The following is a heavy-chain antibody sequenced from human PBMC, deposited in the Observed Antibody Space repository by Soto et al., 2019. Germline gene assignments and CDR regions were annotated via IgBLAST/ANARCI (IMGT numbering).Heavy chain of an antibody. D-gene: IGHD7-27*01. CDR1: GFTFSSYG. J-gene: IGHJ4*02. CDR3: ARASSSGEGFDF. CDR2: IWYDGNSK. Sequence: QVQLVESGGGVVQPGRSLRLSCAASGFTFSSYGMHWVRQAPGKGLEWMAVIWYDGNSKDYGDSVRGRFTVSRDNSKNTLYLKMDSLRAEDTAVYYCARASSSGEGFDFWGQGPLVTVSS. V-gene: IGHV3-33*01.